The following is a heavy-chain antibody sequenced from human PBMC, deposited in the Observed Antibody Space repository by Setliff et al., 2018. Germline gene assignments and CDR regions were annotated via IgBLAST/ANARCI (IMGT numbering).Heavy chain of an antibody. Sequence: KPSETLSLTCTVSGGSISSHYWSWIRQPPGKGLEWIGYIYYSGSTNYNPSLKSRVTISVDTSKNQFSLKLSSVTAADTAVYYCARAFTYYNFWSGYGYGMDVWGQGTTVTVS. D-gene: IGHD3-3*01. CDR1: GGSISSHY. J-gene: IGHJ6*02. CDR3: ARAFTYYNFWSGYGYGMDV. CDR2: IYYSGST. V-gene: IGHV4-59*08.